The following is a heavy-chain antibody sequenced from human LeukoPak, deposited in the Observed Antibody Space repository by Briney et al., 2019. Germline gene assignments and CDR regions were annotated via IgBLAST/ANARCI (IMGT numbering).Heavy chain of an antibody. CDR3: ARNYYDTAGHFGY. CDR2: IIGSGGSI. J-gene: IGHJ4*02. CDR1: GFTFSTYA. V-gene: IGHV3-23*01. D-gene: IGHD3-22*01. Sequence: GGSLRLSCAASGFTFSTYAMSWVRQAPGKGLEWVSLIIGSGGSIHYADSVRGRFTISRDNFKNTVFLQLSSLRPEDTAVYFCARNYYDTAGHFGYWGQGTLVTVSS.